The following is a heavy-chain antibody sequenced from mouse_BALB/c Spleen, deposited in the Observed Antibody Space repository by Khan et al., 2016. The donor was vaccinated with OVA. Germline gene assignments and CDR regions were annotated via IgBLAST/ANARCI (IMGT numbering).Heavy chain of an antibody. Sequence: EVQLQESGPGLVKPSQSLSLTCTVTGYSITSDFAWNWIRQFPGNKLEWMGYISYSGSTTYNPSLKSRIPITRDTSKNQLFLQLNSVTTEDTATYYCARWFTYWGQGTLVTVSA. V-gene: IGHV3-2*02. CDR2: ISYSGST. CDR3: ARWFTY. J-gene: IGHJ3*01. CDR1: GYSITSDFA.